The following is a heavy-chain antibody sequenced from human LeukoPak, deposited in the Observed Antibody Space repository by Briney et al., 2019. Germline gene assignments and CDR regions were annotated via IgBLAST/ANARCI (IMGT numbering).Heavy chain of an antibody. Sequence: SGGSLRLSCAASGFTFSSYGMHWVRQAPGKGLEWVAFIRYDGSNKYYADSVKGRFTISRDNSKNTLYLQMNSLRAEDTAVYYCAKDYGDYCYYMDVWGKGTTVTISS. CDR1: GFTFSSYG. CDR3: AKDYGDYCYYMDV. J-gene: IGHJ6*03. CDR2: IRYDGSNK. D-gene: IGHD4-17*01. V-gene: IGHV3-30*02.